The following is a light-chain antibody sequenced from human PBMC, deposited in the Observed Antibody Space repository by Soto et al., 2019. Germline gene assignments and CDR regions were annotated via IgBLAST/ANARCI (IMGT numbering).Light chain of an antibody. CDR3: QQRNIWPPVT. V-gene: IGKV3-11*01. J-gene: IGKJ5*01. Sequence: DIVMTQSPLSLPVTPGEPASIPCRSGQSLLHSNAYNFLAWYQQKPGQAPRLLIYGAFNRATGIPARFSGSGSGTDFTLTISSLEPEDSAIYYCQQRNIWPPVTFGQGTRLEIK. CDR2: GAF. CDR1: QSLLHSNAYNF.